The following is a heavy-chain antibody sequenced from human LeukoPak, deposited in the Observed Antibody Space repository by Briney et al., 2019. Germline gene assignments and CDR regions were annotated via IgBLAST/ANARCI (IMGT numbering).Heavy chain of an antibody. J-gene: IGHJ4*02. CDR3: ARVTSGSYGRLGY. V-gene: IGHV1-8*03. Sequence: ASVKVSCKASGYTFTSYDINWVRQATGQGLEWMGWMNPNSGNTAYAQKFQGRVTITRNTSISTAYMELSSLRSEDTAVYYCARVTSGSYGRLGYWGQGTLVTVSS. CDR2: MNPNSGNT. D-gene: IGHD3-16*01. CDR1: GYTFTSYD.